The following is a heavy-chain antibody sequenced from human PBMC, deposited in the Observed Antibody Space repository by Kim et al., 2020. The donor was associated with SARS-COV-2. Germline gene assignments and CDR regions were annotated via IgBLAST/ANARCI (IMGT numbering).Heavy chain of an antibody. CDR1: GYSFTSYW. J-gene: IGHJ6*02. Sequence: GESLKISCKGSGYSFTSYWIGWVRQMPGKGLEWMGIIYPGDSDTRYSPSFQGQVTISADKSISTAYLQWSSLKASDTAMYYCARRMDCSSTSCYSYYYYGMDVWGQGTPVTVSS. CDR3: ARRMDCSSTSCYSYYYYGMDV. CDR2: IYPGDSDT. D-gene: IGHD2-2*01. V-gene: IGHV5-51*01.